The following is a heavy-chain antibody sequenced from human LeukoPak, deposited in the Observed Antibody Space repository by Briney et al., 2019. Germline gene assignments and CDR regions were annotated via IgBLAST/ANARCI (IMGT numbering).Heavy chain of an antibody. D-gene: IGHD3-22*01. V-gene: IGHV3-43*02. CDR3: AKDWQYYYDSSGYLQH. CDR2: ISGDGGST. Sequence: GGSPRLSCAASGFTFDDYAMHWVRQAPGKGLEWVSLISGDGGSTYYADSVKGRFTISRDNSKNSLYLQMNSLRTEDTALYYCAKDWQYYYDSSGYLQHWGQGTLVTVSS. CDR1: GFTFDDYA. J-gene: IGHJ1*01.